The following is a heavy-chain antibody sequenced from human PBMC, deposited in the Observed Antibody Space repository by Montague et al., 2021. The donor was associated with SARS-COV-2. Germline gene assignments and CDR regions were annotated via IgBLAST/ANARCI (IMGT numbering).Heavy chain of an antibody. V-gene: IGHV3-66*02. J-gene: IGHJ2*01. CDR3: ARELYTDIVVVPAALRKHWYFDL. CDR2: IYSGGST. Sequence: SRRLSFSASGFTVSSNYMSWVRQAPGKGLEWVSVIYSGGSTYYADSVKGRFTISRDNSKNTLYLQMNSLRAEDTAVYYCARELYTDIVVVPAALRKHWYFDLWGRGTLVTVSS. CDR1: GFTVSSNY. D-gene: IGHD2-2*01.